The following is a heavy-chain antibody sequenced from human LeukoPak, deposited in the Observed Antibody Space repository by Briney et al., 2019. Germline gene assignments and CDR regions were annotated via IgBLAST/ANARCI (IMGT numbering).Heavy chain of an antibody. CDR2: INHSGST. CDR1: GGSFSGYY. V-gene: IGHV4-34*01. CDR3: AREGIFGVVNTFDP. D-gene: IGHD3-3*01. Sequence: PSETLSLTCAVYGGSFSGYYWSWIRQPPGKGLEWIREINHSGSTNYNPSLKSRVTISVDTTKNQFSLKLSSVTAADTAVYYCAREGIFGVVNTFDPWGQGTLVTVSS. J-gene: IGHJ5*02.